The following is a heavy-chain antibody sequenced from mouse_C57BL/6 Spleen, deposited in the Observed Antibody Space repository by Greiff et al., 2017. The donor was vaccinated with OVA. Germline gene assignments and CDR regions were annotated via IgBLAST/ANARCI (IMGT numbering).Heavy chain of an antibody. CDR3: TRRKEYDSFFDY. CDR2: IDPETGGT. D-gene: IGHD2-4*01. Sequence: QVQLKESGAELVRPGASVTLSCKASGYTFTDYEMHWVKQTPVHGLEWIGAIDPETGGTAYNQKFKGKAILTADKSSSTAYMELRSLTSEDSAVYYCTRRKEYDSFFDYWGQGTTLTVSS. J-gene: IGHJ2*01. V-gene: IGHV1-15*01. CDR1: GYTFTDYE.